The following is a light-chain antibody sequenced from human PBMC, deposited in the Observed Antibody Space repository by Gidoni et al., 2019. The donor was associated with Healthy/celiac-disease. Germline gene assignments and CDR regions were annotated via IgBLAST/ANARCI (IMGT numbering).Light chain of an antibody. Sequence: DIQMTQSPSSLSASVGDRVTISCRASQSISTYLNWYQQKPGKAPKLLIYAASSLQSGVPSRSSGGGSGTDFTLTISSLQPEDFSTYYCQQSYTTPLTFGGGTKVEI. CDR3: QQSYTTPLT. CDR1: QSISTY. V-gene: IGKV1-39*01. J-gene: IGKJ4*01. CDR2: AAS.